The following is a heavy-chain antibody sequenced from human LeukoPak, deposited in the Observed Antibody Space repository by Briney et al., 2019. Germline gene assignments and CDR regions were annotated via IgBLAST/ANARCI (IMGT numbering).Heavy chain of an antibody. V-gene: IGHV3-23*01. CDR1: GLTVVSYA. CDR2: ISGSGGST. J-gene: IGHJ4*02. Sequence: GRSLRLACAPSGLTVVSYAISSVSHAPREWREWVSAISGSGGSTYYADSVKGRFTISRDNSKSTLYLQMNSLRAADTAVYYCAKDPGQQLYYFDYWGQGTLVTVSS. CDR3: AKDPGQQLYYFDY. D-gene: IGHD6-13*01.